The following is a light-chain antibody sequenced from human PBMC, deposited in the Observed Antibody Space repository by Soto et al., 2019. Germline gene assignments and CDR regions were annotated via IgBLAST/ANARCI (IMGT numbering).Light chain of an antibody. CDR2: RSN. Sequence: QSVLTQSPSASGTPGQRVTISCSGSSSNIGSNYVYWYQQLPGTAPKLLIYRSNQRPSGVPDRFSGSKSGTSASLAISGLRSEDEADYYCAAWDDSLSCPVFGGGTKVTVL. CDR1: SSNIGSNY. V-gene: IGLV1-47*01. CDR3: AAWDDSLSCPV. J-gene: IGLJ3*02.